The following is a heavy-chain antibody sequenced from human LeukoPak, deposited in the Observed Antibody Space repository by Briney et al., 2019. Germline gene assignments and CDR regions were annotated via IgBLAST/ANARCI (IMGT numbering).Heavy chain of an antibody. CDR3: ARDPLVGASGRNWFDP. CDR2: INHSGST. V-gene: IGHV4-34*01. D-gene: IGHD1-26*01. J-gene: IGHJ5*02. Sequence: PSETLSLTCAVYGGSFSGYYWSWIRQPLGKGLEWIGEINHSGSTNYNPSLKSRVTISVDTSKNQFSLKLSSVTAADTAVYYCARDPLVGASGRNWFDPWGQGTLVTVSS. CDR1: GGSFSGYY.